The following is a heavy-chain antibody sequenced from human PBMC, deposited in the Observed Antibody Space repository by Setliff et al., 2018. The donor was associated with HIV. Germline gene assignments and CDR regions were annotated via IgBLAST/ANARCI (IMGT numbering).Heavy chain of an antibody. CDR2: IIPILGPA. V-gene: IGHV1-69*13. CDR1: GFILTSNY. J-gene: IGHJ4*02. CDR3: ARGLGNFVPDLIGYFDY. Sequence: SVKVSCKASGFILTSNYMHWVRQAPGQGLEWMGGIIPILGPANYAQKFQGRVTITAGEYTTTSYMELRNLRSEDTAIYYCARGLGNFVPDLIGYFDYWGQGTLVTVSS. D-gene: IGHD3-3*02.